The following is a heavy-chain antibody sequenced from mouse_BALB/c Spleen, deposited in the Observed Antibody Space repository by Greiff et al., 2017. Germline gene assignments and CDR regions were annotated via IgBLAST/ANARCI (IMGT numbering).Heavy chain of an antibody. Sequence: EVKLVESGGGLVKPGGSLKLSCAASGFTFSSYAMSWVRQTPEKRLEWVASISSGGSTYYPDSVKGRFTISRDNARNILYLQMSSLRSEDTAMYYCARGLEGGYYGNSYAMDYWGQGTSVTVSS. CDR2: ISSGGST. V-gene: IGHV5-6-5*01. CDR1: GFTFSSYA. CDR3: ARGLEGGYYGNSYAMDY. J-gene: IGHJ4*01. D-gene: IGHD2-1*01.